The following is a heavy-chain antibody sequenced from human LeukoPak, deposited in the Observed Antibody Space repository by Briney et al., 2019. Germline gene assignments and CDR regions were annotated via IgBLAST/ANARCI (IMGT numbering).Heavy chain of an antibody. CDR2: IWYNGSKK. V-gene: IGHV3-33*08. Sequence: PGRSLRLSCAASGFTFSSYAMHWVRQAPGRGLGWVAVIWYNGSKKHYADSVKGRFTISRDNSKNTLYLQMNSLRAEDTAVYYCARDWNHYFDYWGQGTLVTVSS. D-gene: IGHD1-1*01. J-gene: IGHJ4*02. CDR3: ARDWNHYFDY. CDR1: GFTFSSYA.